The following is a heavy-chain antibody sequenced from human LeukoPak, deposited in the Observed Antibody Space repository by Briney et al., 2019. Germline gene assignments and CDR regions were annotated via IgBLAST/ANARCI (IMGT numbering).Heavy chain of an antibody. CDR3: AREIYCTGTNCRRSYYYYHYYGMDV. CDR1: GFTFSSYG. D-gene: IGHD2-2*01. V-gene: IGHV3-33*01. J-gene: IGHJ6*02. Sequence: TGGSLRLSCAASGFTFSSYGMHWVRQAPGNGLEWVAVIWYDGSNEYYADSVKGRFTISRDNSKNTLYLQMNSLRAEDTAVYYCAREIYCTGTNCRRSYYYYHYYGMDVWGQGTTVTVSS. CDR2: IWYDGSNE.